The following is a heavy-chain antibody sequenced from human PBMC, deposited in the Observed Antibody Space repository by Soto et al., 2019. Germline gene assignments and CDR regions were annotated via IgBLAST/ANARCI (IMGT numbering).Heavy chain of an antibody. Sequence: SETLSLTCPVSGGPISSGGYYWSWIRQHPGKGLEWIGYIYYSGSTYYNPSLKSRVTISVDTSKNQFSLKLSSVTAADTAVYYCARAHPPGYSSSWGQGTLVTVSS. V-gene: IGHV4-31*03. D-gene: IGHD6-13*01. CDR2: IYYSGST. J-gene: IGHJ4*02. CDR1: GGPISSGGYY. CDR3: ARAHPPGYSSS.